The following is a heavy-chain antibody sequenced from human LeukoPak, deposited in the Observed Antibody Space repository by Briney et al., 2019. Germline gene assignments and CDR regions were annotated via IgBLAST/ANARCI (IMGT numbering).Heavy chain of an antibody. CDR1: GFTFSSYA. J-gene: IGHJ4*02. V-gene: IGHV3-23*01. Sequence: GGSLRLSCAASGFTFSSYAMSWVRQAPGKGLEWVSAISGSGGSTYYAASVKGRFTISRDNSKNTLYLQMNSLRAEDTAVYYCAKDGKYYYDSSGYRFDYWGQGTLVTVSS. CDR3: AKDGKYYYDSSGYRFDY. D-gene: IGHD3-22*01. CDR2: ISGSGGST.